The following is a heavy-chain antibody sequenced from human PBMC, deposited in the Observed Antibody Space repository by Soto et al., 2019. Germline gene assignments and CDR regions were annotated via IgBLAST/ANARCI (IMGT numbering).Heavy chain of an antibody. J-gene: IGHJ6*02. V-gene: IGHV1-18*01. CDR3: ARDLNSSGYYRDTDYYYGMDV. CDR1: GYTFTSYG. D-gene: IGHD3-22*01. CDR2: ISAYNGNT. Sequence: GASVKVSCKASGYTFTSYGISWVRQAPGQGLEWMGWISAYNGNTNYAQKLQGRVTMTTDTSTSTAYMELRSLRSDDTAVYYCARDLNSSGYYRDTDYYYGMDVWGQGTTVTVSS.